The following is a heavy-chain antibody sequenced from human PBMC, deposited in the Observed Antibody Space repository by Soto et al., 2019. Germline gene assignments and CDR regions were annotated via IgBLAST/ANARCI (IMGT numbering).Heavy chain of an antibody. V-gene: IGHV4-31*03. CDR2: IYYSGST. Sequence: SETLSLTCTVSGGSISSGGYYWSWIRQHPGKGLEWIGYIYYSGSTYYNPSLKSRVTVSVDTSKNQFSLKLSSVTAADTAVYYCARGPWGVSNSFDYWGQGTLVTVSS. CDR3: ARGPWGVSNSFDY. J-gene: IGHJ4*02. CDR1: GGSISSGGYY. D-gene: IGHD3-10*01.